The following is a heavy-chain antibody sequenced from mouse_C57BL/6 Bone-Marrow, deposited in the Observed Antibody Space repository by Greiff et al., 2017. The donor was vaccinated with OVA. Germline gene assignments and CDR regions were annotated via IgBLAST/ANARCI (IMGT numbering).Heavy chain of an antibody. CDR1: GYTFTDYY. V-gene: IGHV1-26*01. Sequence: VQLQQSGPELVKPGASVKISCKASGYTFTDYYMNWVKQSHGKSLEWIGDINPNNGGTSYNQKFKGKATLTVDKSSSTAYMELRSLTSEDSAVYYCARLITTVAIDYWGQGTTLTVSS. D-gene: IGHD1-1*01. CDR2: INPNNGGT. J-gene: IGHJ2*01. CDR3: ARLITTVAIDY.